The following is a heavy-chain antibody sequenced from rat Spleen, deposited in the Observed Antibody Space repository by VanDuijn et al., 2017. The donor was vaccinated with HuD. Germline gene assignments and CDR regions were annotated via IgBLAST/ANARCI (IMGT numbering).Heavy chain of an antibody. CDR1: GFTFSDFY. D-gene: IGHD1-1*01. V-gene: IGHV5-7*01. CDR3: ARAPSYYGFDY. Sequence: EVQLMESGGGLVQPGRSLKLSCAASGFTFSDFYMAWVRQAPTKGLEWVATISYDGSNTYYRDSVRGRFTISRDNAKNTLYLQMDSLRSEDTATYYCARAPSYYGFDYWGQGVMVTVSS. J-gene: IGHJ2*01. CDR2: ISYDGSNT.